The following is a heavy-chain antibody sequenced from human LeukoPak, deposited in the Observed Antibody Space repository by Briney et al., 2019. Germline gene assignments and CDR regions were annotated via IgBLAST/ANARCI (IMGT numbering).Heavy chain of an antibody. CDR1: GFTFSSYA. D-gene: IGHD6-13*01. CDR2: ISGSGGCT. V-gene: IGHV3-23*01. Sequence: GGSLRLSCAVSGFTFSSYAMSWVRQAPGKGLEWVSAISGSGGCTYYADSVKGRFTISRDNSKNTLYLQMNSLRAEDTAVYYCAKRLAAAGTDRLFDYWGQGTLVTVSS. CDR3: AKRLAAAGTDRLFDY. J-gene: IGHJ4*02.